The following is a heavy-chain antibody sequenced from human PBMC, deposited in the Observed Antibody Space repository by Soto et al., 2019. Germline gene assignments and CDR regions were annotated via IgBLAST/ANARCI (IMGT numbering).Heavy chain of an antibody. CDR1: GGSISSYY. Sequence: SETLSLTCTVSGGSISSYYWSWIRQPPGKGLEWIGYIYYSGSTNYNPSLKSRVTISVDTSKNQFSLKLSSVTAADTAVYYCARVDSSSWYYFDYWGQGTLVTVSS. V-gene: IGHV4-59*01. CDR2: IYYSGST. D-gene: IGHD6-13*01. J-gene: IGHJ4*02. CDR3: ARVDSSSWYYFDY.